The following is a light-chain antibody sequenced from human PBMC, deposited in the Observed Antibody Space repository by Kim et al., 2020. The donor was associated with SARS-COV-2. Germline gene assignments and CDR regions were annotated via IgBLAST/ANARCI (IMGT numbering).Light chain of an antibody. CDR3: QQYRSLTIS. CDR1: QDIKNY. CDR2: AAS. Sequence: ASVGDRVTITCQASQDIKNYLNWYQQKPGTAPNLLIYAASNLETGFPSWFSGSGSESDFTFIISILQPEDIATYFCQQYRSLTISLGRGTRLEIK. V-gene: IGKV1-33*01. J-gene: IGKJ5*01.